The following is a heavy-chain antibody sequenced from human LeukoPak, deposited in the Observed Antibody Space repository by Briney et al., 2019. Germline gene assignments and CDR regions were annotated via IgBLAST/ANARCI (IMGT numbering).Heavy chain of an antibody. Sequence: RASVKVSCKASGYTFTIYYMHWVRQAPGQGLEWMGIINPSGGSTSYAQKFQGRVTMTRDTSTSTVYMELSSLRSEDTAVYYCARDLSDIVVVPAAPDAFDIWGQGTMVTVSS. J-gene: IGHJ3*02. V-gene: IGHV1-46*01. CDR3: ARDLSDIVVVPAAPDAFDI. CDR1: GYTFTIYY. D-gene: IGHD2-2*01. CDR2: INPSGGST.